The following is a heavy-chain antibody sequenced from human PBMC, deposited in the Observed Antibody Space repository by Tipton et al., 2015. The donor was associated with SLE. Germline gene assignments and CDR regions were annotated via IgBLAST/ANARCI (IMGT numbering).Heavy chain of an antibody. V-gene: IGHV4-59*12. CDR2: VYYTGNT. CDR1: GGSIRTYY. CDR3: ARLQYIFGGMDV. D-gene: IGHD3-3*01. Sequence: TLSLTCTVSGGSIRTYYWSWIRQPPGKGLEWVGTVYYTGNTFYNPSLKSRVTISVDTSKNQFSLNLSSVTAADTAVYYCARLQYIFGGMDVWGKGTTVTVSS. J-gene: IGHJ6*04.